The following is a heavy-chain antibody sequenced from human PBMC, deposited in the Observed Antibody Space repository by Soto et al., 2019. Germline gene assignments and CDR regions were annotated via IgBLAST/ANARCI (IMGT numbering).Heavy chain of an antibody. Sequence: SETLSLTCSVSGGSISSGGYYWSWIRQHPGKGLEWIGYIYYSGSTSYNPSLKSRVTISVDTSKNQFSLKLSSVTAADTAVYYCARGYCSSTSCFDPWGQGTLVTVSS. CDR1: GGSISSGGYY. D-gene: IGHD2-2*01. V-gene: IGHV4-31*03. CDR2: IYYSGST. J-gene: IGHJ5*02. CDR3: ARGYCSSTSCFDP.